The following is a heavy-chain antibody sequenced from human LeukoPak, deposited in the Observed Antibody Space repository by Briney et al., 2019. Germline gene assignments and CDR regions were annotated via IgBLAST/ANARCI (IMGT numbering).Heavy chain of an antibody. CDR3: ARGGQYGDLTFDI. D-gene: IGHD4-17*01. CDR1: GYTFTSYY. Sequence: APVKVSCKASGYTFTSYYLHWVRQAPGQGLEWMGWINPNSGDTNYAQKFQGRVTVTGDTSISTAYMELSRLTSDDTAVFYCARGGQYGDLTFDIWGQGTMVSVSS. J-gene: IGHJ3*02. CDR2: INPNSGDT. V-gene: IGHV1-2*02.